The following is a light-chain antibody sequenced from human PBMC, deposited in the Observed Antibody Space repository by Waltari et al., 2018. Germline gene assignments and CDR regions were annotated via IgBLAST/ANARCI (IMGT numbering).Light chain of an antibody. J-gene: IGLJ2*01. CDR3: CSYASGDTIL. CDR2: EGR. CDR1: SSDVGSYTL. Sequence: QSALTQPASVSGSPGQSITISCTGTSSDVGSYTLVSWFQHHPGKAPQLMIYEGRKRPSGVSNRFSGSKSGNAASLTISGLQAEDEADYYCCSYASGDTILFGGGTKLTVL. V-gene: IGLV2-23*01.